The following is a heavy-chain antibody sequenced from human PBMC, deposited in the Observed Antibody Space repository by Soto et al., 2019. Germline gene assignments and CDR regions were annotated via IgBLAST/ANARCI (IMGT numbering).Heavy chain of an antibody. CDR2: ISYDGSNK. CDR1: GFTFSSYG. CDR3: AKTGVAAVGFFDY. Sequence: PGGSLRLSCAASGFTFSSYGMHWVRQAPGKGLEWVAVISYDGSNKYYADSVKGRFTISRDNSKNTLYLQMNSLRAEDTAVYYCAKTGVAAVGFFDYWGQGTLVTVSS. V-gene: IGHV3-30*18. J-gene: IGHJ4*02. D-gene: IGHD6-13*01.